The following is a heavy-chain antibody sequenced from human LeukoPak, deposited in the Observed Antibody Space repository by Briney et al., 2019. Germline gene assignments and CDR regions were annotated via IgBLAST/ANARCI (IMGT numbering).Heavy chain of an antibody. CDR2: IYTSGST. J-gene: IGHJ4*02. Sequence: SETLSLTCTVSGGSISSGSYYWSWIRQPAGKGLEWIGRIYTSGSTNYNPSLKSRVTISVDTSKNQFSLKLSSVTAADTAVYYCARGRGGPLSSPSFRPENYWGQGTLVTVSS. CDR3: ARGRGGPLSSPSFRPENY. CDR1: GGSISSGSYY. D-gene: IGHD6-6*01. V-gene: IGHV4-61*02.